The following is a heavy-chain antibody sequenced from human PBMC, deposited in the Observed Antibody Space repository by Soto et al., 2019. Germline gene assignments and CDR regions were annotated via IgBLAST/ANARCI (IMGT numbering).Heavy chain of an antibody. V-gene: IGHV3-23*01. CDR2: ISGSGSST. J-gene: IGHJ6*03. Sequence: PGGSLRLSCAASGFPFSGYAINWVRQAPGKGLEWVSIISGSGSSTNYADSVKGRFTISRDNARDTVYLQMNSLRAEDTAVYYCARGPSSRVPAAMGLGVWYYMDVWGKGTTVTVSS. D-gene: IGHD2-2*01. CDR3: ARGPSSRVPAAMGLGVWYYMDV. CDR1: GFPFSGYA.